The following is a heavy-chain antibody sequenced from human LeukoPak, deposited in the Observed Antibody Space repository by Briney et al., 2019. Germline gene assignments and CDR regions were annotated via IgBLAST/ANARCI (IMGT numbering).Heavy chain of an antibody. J-gene: IGHJ6*02. CDR1: GFTFSSYG. D-gene: IGHD3-10*01. Sequence: GGSLRLSCAASGFTFSSYGMHWVRQAPGKGLEWVAVISYDVSNKYYADSVKGRFTISRDNSKNTLYLQMNSLRAEDTAVYYCAKATALYGSGRYSEHYYYYGMDVWGQGTTVTVSS. V-gene: IGHV3-30*18. CDR2: ISYDVSNK. CDR3: AKATALYGSGRYSEHYYYYGMDV.